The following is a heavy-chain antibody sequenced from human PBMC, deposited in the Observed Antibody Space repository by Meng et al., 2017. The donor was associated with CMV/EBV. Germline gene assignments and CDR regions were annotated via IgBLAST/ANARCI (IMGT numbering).Heavy chain of an antibody. Sequence: GPLRLSCAVYGGSFSGYYWSWIRQPPGKGLEWIGEINHSGSTNYNPSLKSRVTISVDTSKNQFSLKLSSVTAADTAVYYCARGRFVYCSSTSCYTRWNWFDPWGQGTLVTVSS. V-gene: IGHV4-34*01. CDR3: ARGRFVYCSSTSCYTRWNWFDP. CDR2: INHSGST. D-gene: IGHD2-2*02. CDR1: GGSFSGYY. J-gene: IGHJ5*02.